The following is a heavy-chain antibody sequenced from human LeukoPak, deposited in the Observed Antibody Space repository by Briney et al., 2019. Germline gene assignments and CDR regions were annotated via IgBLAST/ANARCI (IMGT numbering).Heavy chain of an antibody. CDR2: LYGGGST. J-gene: IGHJ4*02. V-gene: IGHV3-53*05. CDR3: ARGGTPGYGTGWIDY. CDR1: GFTVSSNY. D-gene: IGHD6-19*01. Sequence: PGGSLRLSCAASGFTVSSNYMSWVRQAPGKGLEWVSVLYGGGSTYYADSVKGRFTISRDNSKNTLYLQMNSLRGEDTAVYYCARGGTPGYGTGWIDYWGQGTLVTVSS.